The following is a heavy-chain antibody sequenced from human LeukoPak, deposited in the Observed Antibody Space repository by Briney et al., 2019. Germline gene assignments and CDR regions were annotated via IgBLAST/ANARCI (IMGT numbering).Heavy chain of an antibody. D-gene: IGHD3-10*01. J-gene: IGHJ5*02. CDR3: ARGEVRDGEWFDP. Sequence: SETLSLTCAVYGGSFSGYYWSWIRQPPGKRLEWIGEINHSGSTNYNPSLKSRVTISVDTSKNQFSLKLSSVTAADTAVYYCARGEVRDGEWFDPWGQGTLVTVSS. CDR2: INHSGST. V-gene: IGHV4-34*01. CDR1: GGSFSGYY.